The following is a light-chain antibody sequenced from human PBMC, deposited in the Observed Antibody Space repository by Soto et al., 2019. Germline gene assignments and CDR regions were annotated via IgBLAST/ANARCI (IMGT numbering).Light chain of an antibody. CDR3: QQYNSYPMYT. Sequence: DIQMTQSPSTLSASVGDRVTITCRASQSISSWLAWYQQKPGEAPKLLIYKASSLESGVPSRFSGSGSGTEFTLTISSLQPDDFATYYCQQYNSYPMYTFGQGTKVDTK. V-gene: IGKV1-5*03. CDR1: QSISSW. CDR2: KAS. J-gene: IGKJ2*01.